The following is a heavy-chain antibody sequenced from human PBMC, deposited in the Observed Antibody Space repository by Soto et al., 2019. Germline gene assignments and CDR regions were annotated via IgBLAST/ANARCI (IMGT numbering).Heavy chain of an antibody. J-gene: IGHJ4*02. D-gene: IGHD1-20*01. Sequence: QVQLVQSGAEVKKPGASVKVSCKASGYTFTTYGINWVRQAPGQGLEWMGWVSPYNGDTSYAQKVQGRVTMTTDTSTRTAYLELRSLRSDDTAVYYCARGYNWNAQFDYWGQGTLVTVSS. V-gene: IGHV1-18*04. CDR2: VSPYNGDT. CDR3: ARGYNWNAQFDY. CDR1: GYTFTTYG.